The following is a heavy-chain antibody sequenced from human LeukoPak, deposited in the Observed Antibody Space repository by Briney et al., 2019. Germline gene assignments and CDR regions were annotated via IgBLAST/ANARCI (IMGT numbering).Heavy chain of an antibody. J-gene: IGHJ4*02. CDR3: AGHTYTGLGDY. Sequence: SETLSLTCTVSGGSISSYYWSWIRQPPGKGLEWIGYIYYSGSTNYNPPLKSRVTISVDTSKNQFSLKLSSVTAADTAVYYCAGHTYTGLGDYWGQGTLVTVSS. D-gene: IGHD6-19*01. CDR1: GGSISSYY. CDR2: IYYSGST. V-gene: IGHV4-59*01.